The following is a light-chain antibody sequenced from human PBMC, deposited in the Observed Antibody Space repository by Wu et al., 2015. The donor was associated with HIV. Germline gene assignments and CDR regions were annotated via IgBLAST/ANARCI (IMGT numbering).Light chain of an antibody. CDR2: AAS. CDR3: QQLNSYPLT. J-gene: IGKJ4*01. CDR1: QDINND. V-gene: IGKV1-9*01. Sequence: DIQLTQSPPFLSAFVGNRVTVTCRASQDINNDLAWYQQKPGKAPKLLIYAASTLQSGVPSRFSGSGSGTEFTLTISSLQPDDFATYYCQQLNSYPLTFGGGTKVEIK.